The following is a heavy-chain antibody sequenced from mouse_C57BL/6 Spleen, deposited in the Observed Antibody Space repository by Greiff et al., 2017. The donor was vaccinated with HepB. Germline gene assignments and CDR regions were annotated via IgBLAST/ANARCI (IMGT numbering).Heavy chain of an antibody. CDR3: ARRDGSSYWYFDV. D-gene: IGHD1-1*01. CDR1: GYTFTSYW. CDR2: IDPSDSYT. J-gene: IGHJ1*03. Sequence: QVQLQQPGAELVKPGASVKLSCKASGYTFTSYWMQWVKQRPGQGLEWIGEIDPSDSYTNYNQKFKGKATLTVDTSSSTAYMQLNSLTSEDSAVYYCARRDGSSYWYFDVWGTGTTVTVSS. V-gene: IGHV1-50*01.